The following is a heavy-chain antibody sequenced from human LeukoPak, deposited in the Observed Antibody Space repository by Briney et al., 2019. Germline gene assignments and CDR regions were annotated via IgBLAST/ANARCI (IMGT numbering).Heavy chain of an antibody. CDR2: ISYDGSNK. V-gene: IGHV3-30*18. CDR3: AKEVTMVRGVNAFDI. Sequence: PGGSLRLSCAASGFTFSSYGMHWVRQAPGKGLEWVAVISYDGSNKYYADSVKGRFTNSRDNSKNTLYLQMNSLRAEDTAVYYCAKEVTMVRGVNAFDIWGQGTMVTVSS. CDR1: GFTFSSYG. J-gene: IGHJ3*02. D-gene: IGHD3-10*01.